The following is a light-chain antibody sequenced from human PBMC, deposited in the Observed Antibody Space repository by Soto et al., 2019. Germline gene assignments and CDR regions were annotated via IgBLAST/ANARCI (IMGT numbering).Light chain of an antibody. CDR1: QSVSSSY. Sequence: EIVLTQSPGTLSLSPGERATLSCRASQSVSSSYLAWYQQKPGQAPRLLIYGASSRATGIPDRFSGSGSGTDFTRTISRLETEDFAVYYCQQYGSSPRTFGPGTKVDIK. V-gene: IGKV3-20*01. CDR3: QQYGSSPRT. CDR2: GAS. J-gene: IGKJ3*01.